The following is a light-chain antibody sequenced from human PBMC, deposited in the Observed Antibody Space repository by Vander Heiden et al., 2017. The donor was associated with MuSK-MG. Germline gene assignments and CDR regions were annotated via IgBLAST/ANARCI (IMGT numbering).Light chain of an antibody. CDR3: QQDNSYPYT. Sequence: DIQMTQYPSTLSASVGDRVTITCRASQSISSWLAWYQQKPVKAPKLLIYKASSLERGVPSRVSGSGSGTEFTLTISSLQPDDFATYYCQQDNSYPYTFGQGTKLEIK. V-gene: IGKV1-5*03. J-gene: IGKJ2*01. CDR2: KAS. CDR1: QSISSW.